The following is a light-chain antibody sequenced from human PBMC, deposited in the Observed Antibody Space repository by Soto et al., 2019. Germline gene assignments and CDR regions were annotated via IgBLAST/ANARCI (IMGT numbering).Light chain of an antibody. J-gene: IGKJ1*01. CDR2: DAT. CDR1: QSIRYS. V-gene: IGKV3-11*01. CDR3: QQGST. Sequence: EIVLTQSPATLSLSPGERATLSCKASQSIRYSLGWFQQKPGQAPRLLIDDATDRATGIPARFTGSGSGSDFTLTISSLEPEDFGIYYCQQGSTFGQGTKVDIK.